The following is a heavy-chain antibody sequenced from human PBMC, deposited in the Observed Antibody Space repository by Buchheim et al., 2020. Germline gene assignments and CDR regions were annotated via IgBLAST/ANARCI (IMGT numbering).Heavy chain of an antibody. CDR2: ISGSGGDT. Sequence: EVQLLESGGGLVQPGGSLRLSCVASGITFSDYAMSWVRQAPGKGLEWVSAISGSGGDTYFADSVKGRFTISRDNSKNTLYLGMTSLRAEDTAVYYCAKRKNWNREDYFDYWGQGTL. CDR1: GITFSDYA. D-gene: IGHD1-1*01. V-gene: IGHV3-23*01. J-gene: IGHJ4*02. CDR3: AKRKNWNREDYFDY.